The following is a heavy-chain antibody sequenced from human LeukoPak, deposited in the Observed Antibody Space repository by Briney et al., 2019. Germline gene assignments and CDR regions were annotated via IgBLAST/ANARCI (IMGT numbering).Heavy chain of an antibody. Sequence: ETLSLTCTVYGGSFSGYCWSWIXQSPGXGLEWMGIIYPGDSDTRYSPSFQGQVTISADQSISAAYLQWSSLKASDTAIYYCASRVGGDSGFDYWGQGTLVTVSS. CDR3: ASRVGGDSGFDY. J-gene: IGHJ4*02. V-gene: IGHV5-51*01. CDR2: IYPGDSDT. D-gene: IGHD3-16*01. CDR1: GGSFSGYC.